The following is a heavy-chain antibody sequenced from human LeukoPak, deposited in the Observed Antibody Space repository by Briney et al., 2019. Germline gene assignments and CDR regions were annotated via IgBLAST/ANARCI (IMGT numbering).Heavy chain of an antibody. Sequence: SETLSLTCAVYGGSFSGYYWSWIRPPPGKGLEWIGEINHSGSTNYNPSLKSRVTISVDTSKNQFSLKLSSVTAADTAVYYCARGPTAVRDNWGQGTLVTASS. D-gene: IGHD6-19*01. CDR3: ARGPTAVRDN. V-gene: IGHV4-34*01. CDR1: GGSFSGYY. CDR2: INHSGST. J-gene: IGHJ4*02.